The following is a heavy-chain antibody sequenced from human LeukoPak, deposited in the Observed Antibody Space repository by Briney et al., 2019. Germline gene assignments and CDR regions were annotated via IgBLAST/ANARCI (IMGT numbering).Heavy chain of an antibody. D-gene: IGHD3-3*01. CDR2: INHSGST. J-gene: IGHJ4*02. V-gene: IGHV4-34*01. CDR3: ARALSYDFWSGYLGY. Sequence: PSETLSLTCAVYGGSFSGYYWSWIRQPPGKGLEWLGEINHSGSTNYNPSLKSRVTISVETSKNQFSLKLSSVTAADTAVYYCARALSYDFWSGYLGYWGQGTLVTVSS. CDR1: GGSFSGYY.